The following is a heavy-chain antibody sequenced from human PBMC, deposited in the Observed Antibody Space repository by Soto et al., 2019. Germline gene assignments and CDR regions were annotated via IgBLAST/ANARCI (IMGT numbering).Heavy chain of an antibody. D-gene: IGHD4-17*01. Sequence: LETPSLNRTVSGGSIRSFSWSWVRPPPGKGLEWIGYIYYSGSTNYNPSLKSRVTISVDTSKNQFSLKLSSVTAADTAVYYCARNRYGGRLYYFDYWGQGTLVTVSS. CDR1: GGSIRSFS. J-gene: IGHJ4*02. CDR3: ARNRYGGRLYYFDY. V-gene: IGHV4-59*01. CDR2: IYYSGST.